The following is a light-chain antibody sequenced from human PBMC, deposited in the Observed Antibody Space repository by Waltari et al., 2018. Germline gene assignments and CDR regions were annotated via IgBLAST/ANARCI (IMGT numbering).Light chain of an antibody. CDR3: QSYDRSLSGGV. V-gene: IGLV1-40*01. Sequence: QSVLTQPPSMSGAPAQRVTTSCTGSSSNIVAGYDVHWYQQVLGKAPRLLIVGYNNRPSGVPDRFSGSKSGTTASLAITGLQTEDEAVYSCQSYDRSLSGGVFGGGTKLTV. J-gene: IGLJ3*02. CDR1: SSNIVAGYD. CDR2: GYN.